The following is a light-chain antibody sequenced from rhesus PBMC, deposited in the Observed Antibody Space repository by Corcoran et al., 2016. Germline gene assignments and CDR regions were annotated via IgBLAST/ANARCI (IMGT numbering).Light chain of an antibody. J-gene: IGKJ1*01. Sequence: DIVLTQSPASLAVSPGQRATITCRATETVRCFGTNLIHWFQKKPGQPPKFLIYQASSAVTGVPARFSGRGSGSDFTLTINPVETDDAADYCFLQSKNSPRTFGRGTKVEIE. CDR2: QAS. V-gene: IGKV7-13*02. CDR3: LQSKNSPRT. CDR1: ETVRCFGTNL.